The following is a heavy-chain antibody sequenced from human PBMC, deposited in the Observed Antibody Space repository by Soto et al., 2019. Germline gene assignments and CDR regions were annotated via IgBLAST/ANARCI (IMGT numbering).Heavy chain of an antibody. CDR3: SRFIMVGGWFDPNYYHGLDV. D-gene: IGHD6-19*01. Sequence: ASVKVSCKTSGYTFSNYGINWVRQAPGQGLEWMGWISGYNGNTNYAQTVQGRVTMTTDTSTGTVYMELRSLKSDDTAIYYCSRFIMVGGWFDPNYYHGLDVWGQGTTVTVSS. V-gene: IGHV1-18*01. CDR1: GYTFSNYG. J-gene: IGHJ6*02. CDR2: ISGYNGNT.